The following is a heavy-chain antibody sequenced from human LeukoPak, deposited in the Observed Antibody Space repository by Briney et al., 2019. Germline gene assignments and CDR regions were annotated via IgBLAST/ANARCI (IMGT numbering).Heavy chain of an antibody. V-gene: IGHV4-59*12. CDR1: GGSISSYY. D-gene: IGHD4-17*01. CDR3: ARVVYGDYEHYYFDY. CDR2: IYYSGST. J-gene: IGHJ4*02. Sequence: SETLSLTCTVSGGSISSYYWSWIRQPPGKGLEWIGYIYYSGSTNYNPSLKSRVTMSVDTSKNQFSLKLSSVTAADTAVYYCARVVYGDYEHYYFDYWGQGTLVTVFS.